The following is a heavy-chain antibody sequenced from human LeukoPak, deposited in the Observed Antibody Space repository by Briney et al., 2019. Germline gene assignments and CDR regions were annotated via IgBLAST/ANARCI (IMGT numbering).Heavy chain of an antibody. CDR2: INPNSGDT. V-gene: IGHV1-2*04. Sequence: ASVKVSCKASGYTFTGYYIHWVRQAPGRGLEWMGWINPNSGDTKYAQKFHGWVTMTRDTSISTAYMELSRLRSDDTAMYYCARGAGTYWYFDLWGRGTLVTVSS. J-gene: IGHJ2*01. CDR1: GYTFTGYY. D-gene: IGHD3-10*01. CDR3: ARGAGTYWYFDL.